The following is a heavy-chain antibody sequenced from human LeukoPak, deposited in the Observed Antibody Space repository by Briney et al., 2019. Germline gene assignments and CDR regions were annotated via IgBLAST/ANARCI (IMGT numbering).Heavy chain of an antibody. D-gene: IGHD3-22*01. J-gene: IGHJ4*02. CDR1: GFTFSSYA. CDR2: LSYDGSNK. V-gene: IGHV3-30*04. CDR3: ASEYYYDSSGYLDY. Sequence: GGSLRLSCAASGFTFSSYAMHWVRQAPGKGLEWVAVLSYDGSNKYYADSVKGRFTISRDNSKNTLYLQMNSLRAEDTAVYYCASEYYYDSSGYLDYWGQGTLVTVSS.